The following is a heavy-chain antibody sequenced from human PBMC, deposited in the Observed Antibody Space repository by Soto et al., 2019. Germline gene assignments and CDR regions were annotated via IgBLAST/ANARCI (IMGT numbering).Heavy chain of an antibody. Sequence: QVQLEESGGGVVQPGRSLRLSCAASGITFSSYGMHWVRQAPGKGLEWVAIISYDGTTKYYADYVKGRFTISRDNSKNTLYLQLNSLRADDTAVYYCARDKTGSATYLRYWGQGTLVNVSS. CDR3: ARDKTGSATYLRY. CDR1: GITFSSYG. CDR2: ISYDGTTK. D-gene: IGHD3-10*01. J-gene: IGHJ4*02. V-gene: IGHV3-30-3*01.